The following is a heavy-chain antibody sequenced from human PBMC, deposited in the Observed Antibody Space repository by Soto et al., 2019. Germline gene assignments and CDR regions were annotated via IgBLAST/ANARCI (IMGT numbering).Heavy chain of an antibody. D-gene: IGHD3-3*01. Sequence: GGSLRLSCAASGFTFSSYARSWVRQAPGKGLEWVSAISGSGGSTYYADSVKGRFTISRDNSKNTLYLQMNSLRAEDTAVYYCAKFGRITIFGVVIRTPNNWFDPWGQETLVTVSS. CDR1: GFTFSSYA. J-gene: IGHJ5*02. V-gene: IGHV3-23*01. CDR2: ISGSGGST. CDR3: AKFGRITIFGVVIRTPNNWFDP.